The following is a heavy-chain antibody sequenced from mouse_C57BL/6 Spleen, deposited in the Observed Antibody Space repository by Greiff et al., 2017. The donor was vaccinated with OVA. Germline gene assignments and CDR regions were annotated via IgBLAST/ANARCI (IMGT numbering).Heavy chain of an antibody. Sequence: QVQLQQPGAELVKPGASVKMSCKASGYTFTSYWITWVKQRPGQGLEWIGDIYPGSGSTNYNEKFKSKATLTVDTSSSTAYMQLSSLTSEDSAVYYCAREGDDYDDYAMDYWGQGTSVTVSS. CDR1: GYTFTSYW. J-gene: IGHJ4*01. CDR2: IYPGSGST. CDR3: AREGDDYDDYAMDY. V-gene: IGHV1-55*01. D-gene: IGHD2-4*01.